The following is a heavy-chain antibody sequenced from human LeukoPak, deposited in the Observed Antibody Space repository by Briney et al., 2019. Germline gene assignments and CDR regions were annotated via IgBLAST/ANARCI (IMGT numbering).Heavy chain of an antibody. D-gene: IGHD1-26*01. Sequence: GGSLRLSCAASGFTFSTSAMSWVRQAPGKGLEWVSTIVNSDGSTYYADSVKGRFTISRDNSKNTLYLQMNTLRVEDTAVYYCAKDHRELDYWGQGTLVTVSS. V-gene: IGHV3-23*01. CDR3: AKDHRELDY. J-gene: IGHJ4*02. CDR1: GFTFSTSA. CDR2: IVNSDGST.